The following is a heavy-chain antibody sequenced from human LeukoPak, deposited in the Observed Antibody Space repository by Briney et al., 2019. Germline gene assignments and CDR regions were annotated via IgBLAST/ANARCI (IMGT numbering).Heavy chain of an antibody. CDR3: ARHTGHWNDGSQNWFDP. V-gene: IGHV4-39*01. CDR2: IYSDWTT. CDR1: GGPHSSRTYF. Sequence: SEPLSLTCSLSGGPHSSRTYFWGSVRQPPGEGVEWNGTIYSDWTTYYNPSLKSQVTISAYASKNHSSLRVSSLTAADTAVYYCARHTGHWNDGSQNWFDPWGQGTLVTVSS. J-gene: IGHJ5*02. D-gene: IGHD1-1*01.